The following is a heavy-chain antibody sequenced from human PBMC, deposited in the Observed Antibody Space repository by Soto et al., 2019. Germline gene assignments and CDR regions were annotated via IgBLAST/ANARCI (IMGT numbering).Heavy chain of an antibody. J-gene: IGHJ6*02. D-gene: IGHD6-6*01. Sequence: PSETLYLTCTVSGGSISSYYWSWIRQPPGKGLEWIGYIYYSGSTNYNPSLKSRVTISVDTSKNQFSLKLSSVTAADTAVYYCATMVYSSSPGYGMDVWGQGTTVT. CDR3: ATMVYSSSPGYGMDV. CDR1: GGSISSYY. V-gene: IGHV4-59*01. CDR2: IYYSGST.